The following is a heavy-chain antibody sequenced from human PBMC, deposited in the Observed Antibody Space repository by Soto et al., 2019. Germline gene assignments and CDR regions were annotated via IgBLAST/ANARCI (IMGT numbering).Heavy chain of an antibody. Sequence: GASVKVSCKASGYTFTGYYMHWVRQAPGQGLEWMGWINPNSGGTNYAQKFQGWVTMTRDTSISTAYMELSRLRSDDTAVYYCARGLLEWSYYYYGMDVWGQGTTVTVSS. D-gene: IGHD3-3*01. CDR2: INPNSGGT. CDR3: ARGLLEWSYYYYGMDV. V-gene: IGHV1-2*04. CDR1: GYTFTGYY. J-gene: IGHJ6*02.